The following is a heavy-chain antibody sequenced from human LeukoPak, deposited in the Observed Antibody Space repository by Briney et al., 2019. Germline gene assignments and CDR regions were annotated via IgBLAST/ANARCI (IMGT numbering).Heavy chain of an antibody. CDR2: IYYSGST. J-gene: IGHJ4*02. CDR3: AREGYDILTGYLYYFDY. D-gene: IGHD3-9*01. CDR1: GGSISSGDYY. V-gene: IGHV4-30-4*01. Sequence: PSQTLSLTCTVSGGSISSGDYYWSWIRQPPGKGLEWIGYIYYSGSTYYNPSLKSRVTISVDTSKNQFSLKLSSVTAADTAVYYCAREGYDILTGYLYYFDYWGQGTLVTVSS.